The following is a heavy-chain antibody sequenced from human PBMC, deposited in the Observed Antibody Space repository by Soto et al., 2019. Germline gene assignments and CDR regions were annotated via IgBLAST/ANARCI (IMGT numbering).Heavy chain of an antibody. J-gene: IGHJ3*02. CDR2: IIPIFGTA. D-gene: IGHD3-16*02. V-gene: IGHV1-69*13. CDR1: GGTFSSYA. Sequence: SVKVSCKASGGTFSSYAISWVRQAPGQGLEWMGGIIPIFGTANYAQKFQGRVTITADESTSTAYMELSSLRSEDTAVYYCARAHPVYDDVGASYRSDAFDIWDRGRMVTVSS. CDR3: ARAHPVYDDVGASYRSDAFDI.